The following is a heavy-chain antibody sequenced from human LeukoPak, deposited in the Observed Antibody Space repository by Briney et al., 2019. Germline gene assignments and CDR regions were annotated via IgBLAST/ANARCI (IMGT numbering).Heavy chain of an antibody. CDR2: ISFDGRNI. CDR1: GFTFSSFA. J-gene: IGHJ4*02. V-gene: IGHV3-30*04. D-gene: IGHD3-3*01. Sequence: GGSLRLSCAASGFTFSSFAMNWVRQAPGKGLEWVAVISFDGRNIYYADSVKGRFTISRDNSKNTLYLQMNSLIPEDTAVYYCARGAGVLRFLEWLFFDYWGQGTLVTVSS. CDR3: ARGAGVLRFLEWLFFDY.